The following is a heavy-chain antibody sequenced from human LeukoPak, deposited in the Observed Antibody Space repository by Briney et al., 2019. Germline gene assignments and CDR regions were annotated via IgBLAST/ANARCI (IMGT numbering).Heavy chain of an antibody. Sequence: SGGSLGLSCAASGFTFSSYAMSWVRQPPGKGLEWIGEIYHSGSTNYNPSLKSRVTISVDKSKNQFSLKLSSVTAADTAMYYCARVLLWFGRGFDYWGQGTLVTVSS. D-gene: IGHD3-10*01. CDR2: IYHSGST. J-gene: IGHJ4*02. CDR3: ARVLLWFGRGFDY. V-gene: IGHV4-4*02. CDR1: GFTFSSYAM.